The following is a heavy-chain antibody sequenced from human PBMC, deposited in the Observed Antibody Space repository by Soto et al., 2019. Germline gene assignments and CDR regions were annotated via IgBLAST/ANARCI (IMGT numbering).Heavy chain of an antibody. CDR1: GGSINNYY. CDR3: VREVTWSGYFDS. V-gene: IGHV4-59*01. CDR2: IHYSGST. J-gene: IGHJ4*02. Sequence: SETLSLTCTVSGGSINNYYWSWIRQPPGKGLEWIGYIHYSGSTDYNPTLKTRVTMSVDTSKNQFSLRLSSVTPADMAVYYCVREVTWSGYFDSWGQGTLVTVSS. D-gene: IGHD3-3*01.